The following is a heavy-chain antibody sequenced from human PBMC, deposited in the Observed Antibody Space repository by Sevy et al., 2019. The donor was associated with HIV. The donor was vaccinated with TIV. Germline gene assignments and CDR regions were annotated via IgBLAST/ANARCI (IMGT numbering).Heavy chain of an antibody. CDR2: ISSSSSYI. CDR1: GFTFSSYS. CDR3: ARVQPRITIFDDTGYYYYGIDV. Sequence: GGSLRLSCAASGFTFSSYSMNWVRQAPGKGLEWVSSISSSSSYIYYADSVKGRFTISRDNAKNSLYLQMNSLRAEDTAVYYCARVQPRITIFDDTGYYYYGIDVWGQGTTVTVSS. D-gene: IGHD3-3*01. V-gene: IGHV3-21*01. J-gene: IGHJ6*02.